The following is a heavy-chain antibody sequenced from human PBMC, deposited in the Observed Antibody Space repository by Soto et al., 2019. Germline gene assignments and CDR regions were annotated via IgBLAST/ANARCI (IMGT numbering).Heavy chain of an antibody. CDR2: ISHSGGT. J-gene: IGHJ4*02. CDR3: ARGLCRLQFAGFDY. D-gene: IGHD4-4*01. CDR1: SGSISTYY. V-gene: IGHV4-59*01. Sequence: SETLSLTCSVSSGSISTYYWSWIRQPPGKGLEWIGFISHSGGTKYNPSLKSRVSMSEDTPKDQFSLRLSSVTAADTAVYFCARGLCRLQFAGFDYWGQGILVTVSS.